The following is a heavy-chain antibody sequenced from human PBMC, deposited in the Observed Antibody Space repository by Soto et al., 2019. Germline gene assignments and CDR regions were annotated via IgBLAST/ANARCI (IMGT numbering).Heavy chain of an antibody. Sequence: QVQLVQSGPEEKKPGASVKVSCKASGYTFTSYPLNWLRQAPGQRPEWMGWINAGNGATKYSQKFQGRVSITRDTSASTTYMQLSRLRFDDTAVYYCATARGGYCSGGSCSEAWFDPWGQGTLVTVSS. D-gene: IGHD2-15*01. V-gene: IGHV1-3*05. CDR3: ATARGGYCSGGSCSEAWFDP. CDR2: INAGNGAT. J-gene: IGHJ5*02. CDR1: GYTFTSYP.